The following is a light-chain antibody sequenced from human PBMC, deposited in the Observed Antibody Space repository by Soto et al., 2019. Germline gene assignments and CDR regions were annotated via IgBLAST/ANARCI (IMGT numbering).Light chain of an antibody. V-gene: IGKV4-1*01. Sequence: DIVMTQSPDSLAVSLGERATINCRSSQSVLYSSNNKNYLAWYQQKPGQPPKLLIYWASTRESGVPDRFSGSGSGPDFTLTISSLQAEDVAVYYCQQYYSTPLTFGQGTKVDI. CDR3: QQYYSTPLT. CDR1: QSVLYSSNNKNY. J-gene: IGKJ1*01. CDR2: WAS.